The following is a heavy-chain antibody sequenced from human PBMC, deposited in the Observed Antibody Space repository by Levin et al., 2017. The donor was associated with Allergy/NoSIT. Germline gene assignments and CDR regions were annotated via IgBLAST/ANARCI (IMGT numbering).Heavy chain of an antibody. J-gene: IGHJ4*02. V-gene: IGHV3-21*01. D-gene: IGHD2-21*02. CDR1: GFTFSSYS. CDR2: ISSSSSYI. CDR3: ARGGFLVTAIGFLIDY. Sequence: ETLSLTCAASGFTFSSYSMNWVRQAPGKGLEWVSSISSSSSYIYYADSVKGRFTISRDNAKNSLYLQMNSLRAEDTAVYYCARGGFLVTAIGFLIDYWGQGTLVTVSS.